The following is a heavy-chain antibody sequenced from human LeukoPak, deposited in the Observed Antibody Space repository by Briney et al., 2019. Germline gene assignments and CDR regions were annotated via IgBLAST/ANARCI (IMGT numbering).Heavy chain of an antibody. CDR3: ASGWYFDY. V-gene: IGHV4-39*01. J-gene: IGHJ4*02. CDR1: GGSLSSSSYY. CDR2: IYYSRST. D-gene: IGHD6-19*01. Sequence: PSETLSLTCTVSGGSLSSSSYYWGWIRQPPGKGLEWIGRIYYSRSTYYNPSLKSRVSIYVDTSKNQFALKLSSVTAADTAVYYCASGWYFDYWGQGTLVTVSS.